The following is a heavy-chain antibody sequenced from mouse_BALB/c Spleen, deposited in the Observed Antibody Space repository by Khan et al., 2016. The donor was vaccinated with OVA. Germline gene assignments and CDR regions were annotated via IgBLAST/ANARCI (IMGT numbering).Heavy chain of an antibody. Sequence: VQLQQSGTVLARPGASVKMSCKASGYTFTSYWMHWVKQRPGQGLEWIGAIYPGNSDTNYNQKFKAKAKLTAVTSTSTAYLELNSLTNEDSAVYYCTRNGFGNYGSWDYWGQGTTLTVAS. CDR2: IYPGNSDT. D-gene: IGHD2-1*01. V-gene: IGHV1-5*01. J-gene: IGHJ2*01. CDR3: TRNGFGNYGSWDY. CDR1: GYTFTSYW.